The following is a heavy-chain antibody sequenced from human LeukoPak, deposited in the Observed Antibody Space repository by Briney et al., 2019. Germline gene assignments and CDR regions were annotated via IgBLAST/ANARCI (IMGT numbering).Heavy chain of an antibody. CDR2: ISLTGLT. CDR1: GGSISNTNW. Sequence: PSGTLSLTCGVSGGSISNTNWWSWVRQPPGQGLEWIGEISLTGLTHYNPSLERRVTVSLDKSKNQLSLNLTSVAAAATAAYYCSRENGAFSPFGYWGQGTLVTVLS. CDR3: SRENGAFSPFGY. V-gene: IGHV4-4*02. D-gene: IGHD2-8*01. J-gene: IGHJ4*02.